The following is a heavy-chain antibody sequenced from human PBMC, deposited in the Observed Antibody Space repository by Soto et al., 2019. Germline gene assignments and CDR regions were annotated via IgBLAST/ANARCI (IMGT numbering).Heavy chain of an antibody. CDR3: AKDLSDY. CDR2: ISYDGSNK. Sequence: GGSLRLSCAASGFTFSSYGMHWVRQAPGKGLEWVAVISYDGSNKYYADSVKGRFTISRDNSKNTLYLQMNSLRAEDTAVYYCAKDLSDYWGQGTLVTVSS. V-gene: IGHV3-30*18. CDR1: GFTFSSYG. J-gene: IGHJ4*02.